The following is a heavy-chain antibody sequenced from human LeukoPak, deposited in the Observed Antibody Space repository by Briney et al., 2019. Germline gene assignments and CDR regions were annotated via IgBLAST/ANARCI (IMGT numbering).Heavy chain of an antibody. CDR2: ICWDGDTT. J-gene: IGHJ4*02. CDR3: AKDLGLLAVADPFDY. Sequence: PGGSLRLSCAASGFTFDDYSMHWVRQAPGKGLEWVSLICWDGDTTYYADSVKGRFTISRDNSKSSLYLQMDSLRTEDTALYYCAKDLGLLAVADPFDYWGQGTLVTVSS. V-gene: IGHV3-43*01. CDR1: GFTFDDYS. D-gene: IGHD6-19*01.